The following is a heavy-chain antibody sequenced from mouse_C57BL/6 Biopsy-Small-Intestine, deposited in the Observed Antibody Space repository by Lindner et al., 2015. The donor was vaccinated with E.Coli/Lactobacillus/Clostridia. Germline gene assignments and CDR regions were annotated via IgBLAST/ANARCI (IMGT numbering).Heavy chain of an antibody. CDR2: IYPGGGYS. D-gene: IGHD2-3*01. CDR1: GYTFSNYW. Sequence: VHWQESGAELVRPGTSVKMSCKASGYTFSNYWIGWAKQRPGHGLEWIGDIYPGGGYSNYNEKFKGKATLTADKSSSTAYMQFGSLTSEDSAIYYCARWGDGYPYYAMDYWGQGTSVTVSS. CDR3: ARWGDGYPYYAMDY. J-gene: IGHJ4*01. V-gene: IGHV1-63*01.